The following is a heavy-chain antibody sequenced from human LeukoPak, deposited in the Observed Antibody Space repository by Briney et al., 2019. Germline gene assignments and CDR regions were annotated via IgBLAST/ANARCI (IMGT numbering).Heavy chain of an antibody. J-gene: IGHJ2*01. CDR2: INTDGSST. Sequence: GGSLRLSCAASGFTVSSNYMSWARQAPGKGLVWVSRINTDGSSTSYADSVKGRFTISRDNAKNTLYLQMNSLRAEDTAVYYCARDWELPTVTNPNWYFDLWGRGTLVTVSS. D-gene: IGHD4-11*01. CDR3: ARDWELPTVTNPNWYFDL. CDR1: GFTVSSNY. V-gene: IGHV3-74*01.